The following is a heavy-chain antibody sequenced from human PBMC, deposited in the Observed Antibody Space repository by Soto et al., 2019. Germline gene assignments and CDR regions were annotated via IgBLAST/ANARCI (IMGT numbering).Heavy chain of an antibody. V-gene: IGHV3-23*01. CDR3: AKGGYCSGGSCPAYFDY. CDR2: ISGSGGST. CDR1: GFTFSSYA. D-gene: IGHD2-15*01. Sequence: PGGSLRLSCASSGFTFSSYAMSWVRQAPGKGLEWVSAISGSGGSTYYADSVKGRFTISRDNSKNTLYLQMNSLRAEDTAVYYCAKGGYCSGGSCPAYFDYWGQGTLVTVSS. J-gene: IGHJ4*02.